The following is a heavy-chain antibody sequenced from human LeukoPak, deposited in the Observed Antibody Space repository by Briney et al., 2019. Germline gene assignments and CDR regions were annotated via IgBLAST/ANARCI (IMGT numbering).Heavy chain of an antibody. CDR2: INHSGST. J-gene: IGHJ4*02. D-gene: IGHD5-18*01. CDR3: ARGRRGIQRLYYFDY. Sequence: SETLSLTCAVYGGSFSGYYWSRIRQPPGKGLEWIGEINHSGSTNYNPSLKSRVTISVDTSKNQFSLKLSSVTAADTAVYYCARGRRGIQRLYYFDYWGQGTLVTVSS. V-gene: IGHV4-34*01. CDR1: GGSFSGYY.